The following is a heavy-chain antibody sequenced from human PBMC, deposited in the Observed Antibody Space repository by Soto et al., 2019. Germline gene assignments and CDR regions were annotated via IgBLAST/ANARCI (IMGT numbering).Heavy chain of an antibody. CDR3: AREITYGGGSFSLGL. D-gene: IGHD3-10*01. CDR1: GFFFTSHY. V-gene: IGHV1-2*06. J-gene: IGHJ4*02. CDR2: INPNNGDT. Sequence: SSLKYSCKTSGFFFTSHYIHWVRLAPGRGLEWMGRINPNNGDTNSPQKFQGRVTMTSDTSISTAYMEMSGLRSDDTALYYCAREITYGGGSFSLGLWGQGTLVTVSS.